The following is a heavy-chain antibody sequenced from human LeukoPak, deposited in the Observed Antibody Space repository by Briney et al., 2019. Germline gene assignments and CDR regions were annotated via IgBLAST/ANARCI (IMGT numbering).Heavy chain of an antibody. J-gene: IGHJ4*02. CDR3: ARVYSSAFDH. D-gene: IGHD3-10*01. V-gene: IGHV1-18*01. Sequence: ASVKVSCKASGYTFTSYDIVWVRQAPGQGLEWMGWISAFNGNTNNAQKVQGRVTMTTDTSTSTASMELRSLTSDDTAMYYCARVYSSAFDHWGQGTLVTVTS. CDR2: ISAFNGNT. CDR1: GYTFTSYD.